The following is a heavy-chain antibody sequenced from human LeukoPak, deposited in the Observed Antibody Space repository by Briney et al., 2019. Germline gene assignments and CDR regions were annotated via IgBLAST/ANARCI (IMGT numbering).Heavy chain of an antibody. Sequence: GGSLRLSCAPSGFTFRDYYMSWIRQAPGKGLEWVSYISSSGNYANYADSVKGRFTISRDNGKKSLNLQMESLRAEDMAVYYCARVGRTSIGLDYWGRGTVVTVSS. CDR3: ARVGRTSIGLDY. D-gene: IGHD1-7*01. V-gene: IGHV3-11*05. CDR1: GFTFRDYY. CDR2: ISSSGNYA. J-gene: IGHJ4*02.